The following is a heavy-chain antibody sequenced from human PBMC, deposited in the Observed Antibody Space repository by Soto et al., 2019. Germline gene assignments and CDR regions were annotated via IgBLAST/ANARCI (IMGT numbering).Heavy chain of an antibody. CDR1: GLTFSTYG. J-gene: IGHJ6*02. Sequence: EVQLVESGGGLVKPGGSLRLSCAASGLTFSTYGMNWVRQAPGKGLEWVSYISSGGEYVGYADSVKGRLTISRDNAKKSLYMQLDSLRVEATAVYYGATDGAAGAAMGVWGQGTKVTGSS. V-gene: IGHV3-21*01. CDR2: ISSGGEYV. D-gene: IGHD6-13*01. CDR3: ATDGAAGAAMGV.